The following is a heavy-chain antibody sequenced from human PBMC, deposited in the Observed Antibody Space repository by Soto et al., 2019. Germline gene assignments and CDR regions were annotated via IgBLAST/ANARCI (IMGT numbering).Heavy chain of an antibody. V-gene: IGHV3-7*02. Sequence: DVQLVESGGGLVQPGGSLRLSCEVSGFTFSSNWMTWVPQAPGKGLEWVANINKDGSEEKYVDSVKGRFIVSRDNGKSSMYLEMNSLRAEDTAVYYCAVSWYFGEFGLDVWGQGTRVTVSS. J-gene: IGHJ4*02. D-gene: IGHD3-10*01. CDR1: GFTFSSNW. CDR2: INKDGSEE. CDR3: AVSWYFGEFGLDV.